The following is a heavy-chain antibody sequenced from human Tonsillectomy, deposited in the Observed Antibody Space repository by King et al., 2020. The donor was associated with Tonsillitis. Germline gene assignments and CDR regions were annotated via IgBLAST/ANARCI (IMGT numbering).Heavy chain of an antibody. J-gene: IGHJ6*02. V-gene: IGHV5-51*01. CDR3: ARRRDRDYYYYYYVMDV. CDR2: IYPADSDT. D-gene: IGHD3-10*01. Sequence: VKLVESGAEVKKPGESLKISCKGSGYSFSSYWIGWVRQMPGKGLEWMGIIYPADSDTRYGPSFEGQVTISADKSISTAYLQWSSLKASDTAMYYCARRRDRDYYYYYYVMDVWGQGTTVTDSS. CDR1: GYSFSSYW.